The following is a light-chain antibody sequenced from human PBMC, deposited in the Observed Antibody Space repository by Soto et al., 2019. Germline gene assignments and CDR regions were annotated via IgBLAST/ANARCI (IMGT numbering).Light chain of an antibody. Sequence: EVVLTQSPATLSLSPGERATLSCRASHSVGNYLAWYQQKPGQAPRLLIYDASNRPTDIPARFSGSGSGTDSTLTISSLESEDFAVYYCQQRSNWPLTFGGGTKVEIK. CDR3: QQRSNWPLT. CDR2: DAS. J-gene: IGKJ4*01. V-gene: IGKV3-11*01. CDR1: HSVGNY.